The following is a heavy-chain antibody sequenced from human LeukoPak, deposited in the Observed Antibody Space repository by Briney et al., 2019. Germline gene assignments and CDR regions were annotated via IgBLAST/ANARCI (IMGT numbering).Heavy chain of an antibody. Sequence: GASVKVSCKASGYTFTGYYMHWVRQAPGQGLEWMGWINPNSGGTNYAQKFQGRVTMTRDTSISTAYMELSRLRSDDTAVYYCARPDLAAADAFDIWGQGTMVTVSS. V-gene: IGHV1-2*02. CDR2: INPNSGGT. D-gene: IGHD6-13*01. CDR3: ARPDLAAADAFDI. CDR1: GYTFTGYY. J-gene: IGHJ3*02.